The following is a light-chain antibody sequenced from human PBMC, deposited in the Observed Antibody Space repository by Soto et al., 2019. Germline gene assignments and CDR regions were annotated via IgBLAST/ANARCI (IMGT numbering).Light chain of an antibody. J-gene: IGLJ1*01. Sequence: QSALTQPPSVSGPPGQPVTISCTGTSSNVGSDNRVSWYQQPPGTAPNLMIYEDSNRPSGVPDRFSGSKSGNTASLTISGLQAEDEADYYCSSYTSSSTYVFGTGTKLTVL. CDR1: SSNVGSDNR. CDR3: SSYTSSSTYV. V-gene: IGLV2-18*02. CDR2: EDS.